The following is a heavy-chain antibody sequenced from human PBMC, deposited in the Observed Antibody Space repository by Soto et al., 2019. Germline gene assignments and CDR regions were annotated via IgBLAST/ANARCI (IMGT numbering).Heavy chain of an antibody. D-gene: IGHD4-4*01. Sequence: ASVKVSCKASGYTFTSYGISWVRQAPGQGLEWMGWISAYNGNTNYAQKLQGRVTMTTDTSTSTAYMELRSLRSDDTAVYYCARDRFSNYIDDYFAYWGQGTLVTVSS. J-gene: IGHJ4*02. V-gene: IGHV1-18*01. CDR2: ISAYNGNT. CDR3: ARDRFSNYIDDYFAY. CDR1: GYTFTSYG.